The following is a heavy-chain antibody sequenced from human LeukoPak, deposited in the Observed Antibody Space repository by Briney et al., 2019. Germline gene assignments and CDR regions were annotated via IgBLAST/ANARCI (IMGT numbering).Heavy chain of an antibody. Sequence: SETLSLTCTVSGGPISSYYWSWIRQPPGKGLEWIGYIYYSGSTNYNPSLKSRVTISVDTSKNQFSLKLSSVTAADTAVYYCARTVVPAAVYFDYWGQGTLVTVSS. CDR3: ARTVVPAAVYFDY. CDR2: IYYSGST. D-gene: IGHD2-2*01. V-gene: IGHV4-59*01. CDR1: GGPISSYY. J-gene: IGHJ4*02.